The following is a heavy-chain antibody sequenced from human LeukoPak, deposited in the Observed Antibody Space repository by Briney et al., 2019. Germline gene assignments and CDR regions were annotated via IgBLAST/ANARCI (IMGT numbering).Heavy chain of an antibody. D-gene: IGHD6-19*01. Sequence: ASVKVSCKGSGYSFTNYGISWMRDVPGQRLEWMGWISSYDGKTKYAQKFQGRVTMTTDTSTKTAYMELRSLTSDDTALYYCARDGSYVGKQWLVQGGLENWLDSWGQGTLVTVSS. CDR3: ARDGSYVGKQWLVQGGLENWLDS. CDR1: GYSFTNYG. J-gene: IGHJ5*01. CDR2: ISSYDGKT. V-gene: IGHV1-18*01.